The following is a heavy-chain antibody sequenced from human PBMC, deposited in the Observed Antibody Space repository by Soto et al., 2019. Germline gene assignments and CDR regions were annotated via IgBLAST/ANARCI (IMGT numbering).Heavy chain of an antibody. CDR2: IKSKTDGGTT. V-gene: IGHV3-15*01. CDR3: TTASPDWLLYVDY. CDR1: GFTFSNAW. J-gene: IGHJ4*02. D-gene: IGHD3-9*01. Sequence: PGGSLRLSCAASGFTFSNAWMSWVRQAPGKGLEWVGRIKSKTDGGTTDYAAPVKGRFTISRDDSKNTLYLQMNSLKTEDTAVYYCTTASPDWLLYVDYWGQGTLVTVSS.